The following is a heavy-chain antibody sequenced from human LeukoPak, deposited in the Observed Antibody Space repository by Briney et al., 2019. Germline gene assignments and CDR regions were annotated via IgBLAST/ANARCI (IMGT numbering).Heavy chain of an antibody. CDR1: GGSISSSSYY. J-gene: IGHJ4*02. D-gene: IGHD5-18*01. CDR2: IDWDDDK. CDR3: ARISRKDTARVHFDY. Sequence: TLSLTCTVSGGSISSSSYYWDWIRQPPGKALEWLARIDWDDDKYYSTSLKTRLTISKDTSKNQVVLTMTNMDPVDTATYYCARISRKDTARVHFDYWGQGTLVTVSS. V-gene: IGHV2-70*11.